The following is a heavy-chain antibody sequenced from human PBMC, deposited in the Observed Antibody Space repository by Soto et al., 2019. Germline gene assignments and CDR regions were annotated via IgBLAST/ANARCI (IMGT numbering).Heavy chain of an antibody. D-gene: IGHD6-13*01. J-gene: IGHJ4*02. CDR2: IGTAGDT. CDR1: GFTFSSYD. Sequence: GGSLRLSCAASGFTFSSYDMHWVRQATGKGLEWVSAIGTAGDTYYPGSVKGRFTISRENAKNSLYLQMNSLRAGDTAVYYCARSIAAAGLHYFDYWGQGTLVTVSS. V-gene: IGHV3-13*01. CDR3: ARSIAAAGLHYFDY.